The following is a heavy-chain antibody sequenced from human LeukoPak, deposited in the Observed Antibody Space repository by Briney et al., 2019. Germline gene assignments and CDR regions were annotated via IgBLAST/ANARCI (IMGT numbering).Heavy chain of an antibody. D-gene: IGHD5-24*01. V-gene: IGHV3-66*01. Sequence: GGSLRLSCTGSGFTVSRSYMSWVRQTPGKAVEWGAVMYSGGTTYYADSVKARFTISRDSSKNTVNLQMNSLRAEDTAVYYCARDRRDGYCVGHWGQGNLVTVSS. CDR3: ARDRRDGYCVGH. J-gene: IGHJ4*02. CDR1: GFTVSRSY. CDR2: MYSGGTT.